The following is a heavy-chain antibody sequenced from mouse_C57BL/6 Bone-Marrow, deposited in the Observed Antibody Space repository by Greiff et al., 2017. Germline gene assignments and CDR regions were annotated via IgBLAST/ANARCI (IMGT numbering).Heavy chain of an antibody. CDR1: GYTFTSYW. D-gene: IGHD2-5*01. CDR3: ARPYYSNYWYFDV. V-gene: IGHV1-55*01. Sequence: QVQLQQPGAELVKPGASVKMSCKASGYTFTSYWITWVKQRPGQGLEWIGDIYPGSGSTNSNEKFKSKATLTVDTSSSTAYMQLSSLTSEDAAVYYCARPYYSNYWYFDVWGTGTTVTVSS. CDR2: IYPGSGST. J-gene: IGHJ1*03.